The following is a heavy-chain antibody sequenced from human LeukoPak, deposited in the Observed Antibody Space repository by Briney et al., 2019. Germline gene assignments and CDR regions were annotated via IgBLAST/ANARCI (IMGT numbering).Heavy chain of an antibody. CDR3: ARGVPAAILQGFWGYYYYGMDV. V-gene: IGHV1-18*01. J-gene: IGHJ6*02. Sequence: ASVKVSCKASGYTFTSYGISWVRQAPGQGLEWMGWISAYNGNTNYAQKLRGRVTMTTDTSTSTAYMELRSLRSDDTAVYYCARGVPAAILQGFWGYYYYGMDVWGQGTTVTVSS. D-gene: IGHD2-2*02. CDR1: GYTFTSYG. CDR2: ISAYNGNT.